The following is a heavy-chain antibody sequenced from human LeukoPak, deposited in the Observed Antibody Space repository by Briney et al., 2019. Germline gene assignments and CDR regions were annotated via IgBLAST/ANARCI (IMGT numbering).Heavy chain of an antibody. CDR1: GFTFSSFG. Sequence: PGGSLRLSCAASGFTFSSFGMHWVRQAPGKGLDWVAVIWYDGSNKYYADSVKGRFTISRDNSKNTLYLQMNSLRAEDTAVYYCARDEGGLARWGQGTLVTVSS. CDR2: IWYDGSNK. CDR3: ARDEGGLAR. V-gene: IGHV3-33*01. D-gene: IGHD6-19*01. J-gene: IGHJ4*02.